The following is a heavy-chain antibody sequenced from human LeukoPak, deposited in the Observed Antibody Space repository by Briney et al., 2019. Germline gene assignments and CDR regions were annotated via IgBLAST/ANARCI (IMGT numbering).Heavy chain of an antibody. Sequence: GASVKVSCKASGYTFTSYYMHWVRQAPGQGLEWMGIINPSGGSTSYAQKFQGRVTMTTDTSTSTAYMELRSLRSDDTAVYYCAREVSEQQLDNNWFDPWGQGTLVTVSS. D-gene: IGHD6-13*01. CDR1: GYTFTSYY. CDR2: INPSGGST. V-gene: IGHV1-46*01. CDR3: AREVSEQQLDNNWFDP. J-gene: IGHJ5*02.